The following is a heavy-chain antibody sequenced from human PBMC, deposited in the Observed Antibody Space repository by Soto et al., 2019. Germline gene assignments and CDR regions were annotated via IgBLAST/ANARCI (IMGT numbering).Heavy chain of an antibody. CDR3: AISEEQLDRNYYYSMDV. D-gene: IGHD6-13*01. CDR1: GFTFSSYA. CDR2: ISGSGGST. J-gene: IGHJ6*02. V-gene: IGHV3-23*01. Sequence: GGSLRLSCAASGFTFSSYAMSWVRQAPGKGLEWVSGISGSGGSTYYADSVKGRFTISRDNSKNTLYLQMNSLRGEDTAVHYCAISEEQLDRNYYYSMDVWGQGTTVTVSS.